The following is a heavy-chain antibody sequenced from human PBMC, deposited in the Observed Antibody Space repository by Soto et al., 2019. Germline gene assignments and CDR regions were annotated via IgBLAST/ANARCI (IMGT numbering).Heavy chain of an antibody. CDR2: IYHSGST. CDR1: GGSISTSNW. D-gene: IGHD2-15*01. Sequence: SETLSLTCAVSGGSISTSNWWSWVRXPPGKGLEWIGEIYHSGSTNYNPSHKSRVTISVDKSKHQFSLQLRSVTAADTAVFYCARFIPCTSDSCYSGDWFDPWGRGTLVTVS. J-gene: IGHJ5*02. V-gene: IGHV4-4*02. CDR3: ARFIPCTSDSCYSGDWFDP.